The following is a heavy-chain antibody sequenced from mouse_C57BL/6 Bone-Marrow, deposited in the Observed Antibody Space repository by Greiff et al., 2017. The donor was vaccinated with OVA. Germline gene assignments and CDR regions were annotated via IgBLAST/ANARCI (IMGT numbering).Heavy chain of an antibody. Sequence: QVHVKQSGAELVRPGTSVKVSCKASGYAFTNYLIEWVKQRPGQGLEWIGVINPGSGSTNYNEKFKSKATLTVDTSSSTAYMQLSSLTSEDSAVYYCARRGYYEYFDVWGTGTTVTVSS. V-gene: IGHV1-54*01. CDR3: ARRGYYEYFDV. J-gene: IGHJ1*03. CDR2: INPGSGST. CDR1: GYAFTNYL. D-gene: IGHD2-4*01.